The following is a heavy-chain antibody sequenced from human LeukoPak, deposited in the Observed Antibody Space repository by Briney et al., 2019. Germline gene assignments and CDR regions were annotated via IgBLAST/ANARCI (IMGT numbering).Heavy chain of an antibody. D-gene: IGHD6-6*01. V-gene: IGHV3-74*01. Sequence: GGSLRLSCAASGFGFSNFWMHWVRQAPGKGLEWVSRIKTDRSITAYADSVKGRFTISRDNAKNTLYLHMNSLKGEDTATYFCTREADPAFSASSSPDFWGQGTPVTVS. CDR3: TREADPAFSASSSPDF. J-gene: IGHJ4*02. CDR1: GFGFSNFW. CDR2: IKTDRSIT.